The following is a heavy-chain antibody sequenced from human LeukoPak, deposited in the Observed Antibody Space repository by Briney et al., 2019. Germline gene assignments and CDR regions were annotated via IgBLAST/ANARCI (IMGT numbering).Heavy chain of an antibody. CDR3: ARSLNSSPPFDY. Sequence: PSQTLSLTCTVSGDSISSATYYWSWIRQPPGKELEWIGYIYYSGSTNYNPSLKSRVTISIDTSKNQFSLKLSSVTAADTAVYYCARSLNSSPPFDYWGQGTLVTVSS. D-gene: IGHD6-13*01. CDR2: IYYSGST. V-gene: IGHV4-61*01. J-gene: IGHJ4*02. CDR1: GDSISSATYY.